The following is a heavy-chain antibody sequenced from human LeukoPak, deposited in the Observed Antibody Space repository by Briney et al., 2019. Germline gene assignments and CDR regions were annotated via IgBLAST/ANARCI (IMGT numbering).Heavy chain of an antibody. D-gene: IGHD6-13*01. CDR3: ARGWKGLAAAGTGGV. Sequence: SDTLSLTCAVYGGSFSDYYWRWIRQPPGKGLEWIGEINPSGSTNYNPSLKSRVTISVDTSKNQFSLKLNSVTAPHTAVYYCARGWKGLAAAGTGGVWGKGTTVTVSS. J-gene: IGHJ6*04. V-gene: IGHV4-34*01. CDR1: GGSFSDYY. CDR2: INPSGST.